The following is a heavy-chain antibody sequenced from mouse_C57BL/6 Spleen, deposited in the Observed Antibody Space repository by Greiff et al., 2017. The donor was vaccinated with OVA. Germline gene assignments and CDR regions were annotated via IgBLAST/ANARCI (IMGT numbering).Heavy chain of an antibody. CDR2: ISDGGSYT. Sequence: EVQVVESGGGLVKPGGSLKLSCAASGFTFSSYAMSWVRQTPEKRLEWVATISDGGSYTYYPDNVKGRFTISRDNAKNNLYLQMSHLKSEDTAMYYCARVGPLAYWGQGTLVTVSA. J-gene: IGHJ3*01. CDR1: GFTFSSYA. CDR3: ARVGPLAY. V-gene: IGHV5-4*01.